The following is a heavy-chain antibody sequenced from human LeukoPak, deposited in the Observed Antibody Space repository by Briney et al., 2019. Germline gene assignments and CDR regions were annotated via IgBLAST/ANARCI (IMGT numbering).Heavy chain of an antibody. J-gene: IGHJ4*02. Sequence: ASVKVSCKASGGTFSNYAISWVRQAPGQGLEWMGWINPNSGGTNYAQKFQGRVTMTRDTSISTAYMELSRLRSDDTAVYYCALKAIYCSSTSCYAGDFDYWGQGTLVTVSS. CDR2: INPNSGGT. CDR1: GGTFSNYA. D-gene: IGHD2-2*01. CDR3: ALKAIYCSSTSCYAGDFDY. V-gene: IGHV1-2*02.